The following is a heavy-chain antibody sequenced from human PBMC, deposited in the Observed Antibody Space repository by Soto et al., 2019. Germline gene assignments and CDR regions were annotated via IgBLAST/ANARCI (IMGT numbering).Heavy chain of an antibody. Sequence: QLQLQESGPGLVKPSETLSLTCTVSGGSISSSSYYWGWIRQPPGKGLEWIGRIYYSGSTYYNPSLKSRVPISVDTSKNQCALKLSSVTAADTAVYYCARLSRAPYCSSTSCRIFDYWGQGPLVTVSS. CDR1: GGSISSSSYY. J-gene: IGHJ4*02. CDR2: IYYSGST. D-gene: IGHD2-2*01. V-gene: IGHV4-39*01. CDR3: ARLSRAPYCSSTSCRIFDY.